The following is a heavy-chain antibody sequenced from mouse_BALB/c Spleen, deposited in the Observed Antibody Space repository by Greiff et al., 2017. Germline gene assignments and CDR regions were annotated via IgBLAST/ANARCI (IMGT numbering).Heavy chain of an antibody. CDR3: AREGGTGLDWYFDV. Sequence: VKLVESGPGLVAPSQSLSITCTVSGFSLTSYGVHWVRQPPGKGLEWLGVIWAGGSTNDNSALMSRLSISKDNSKSQVFLKMNSLQTDDTARYYCAREGGTGLDWYFDVWGEGTTVTVSS. J-gene: IGHJ1*01. CDR2: IWAGGST. D-gene: IGHD3-3*01. CDR1: GFSLTSYG. V-gene: IGHV2-9*02.